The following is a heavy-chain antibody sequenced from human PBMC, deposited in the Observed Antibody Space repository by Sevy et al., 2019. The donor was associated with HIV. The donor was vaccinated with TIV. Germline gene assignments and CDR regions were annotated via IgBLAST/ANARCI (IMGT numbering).Heavy chain of an antibody. CDR1: GGTFSSYA. CDR3: ARSGSVYSCSGGSCYSGGNWFDP. D-gene: IGHD2-15*01. J-gene: IGHJ5*02. CDR2: IIPIFGTA. V-gene: IGHV1-69*13. Sequence: ASVKVSCKASGGTFSSYAISWVRQAPGQGLEWMGRIIPIFGTANYAQKFQGRVTITAEESTSTAYMELSSLRSEDTAVYYCARSGSVYSCSGGSCYSGGNWFDPWGQGTLVTVSS.